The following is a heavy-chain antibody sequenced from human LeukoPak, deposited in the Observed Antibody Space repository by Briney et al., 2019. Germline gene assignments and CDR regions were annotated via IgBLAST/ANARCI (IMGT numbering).Heavy chain of an antibody. CDR1: GFTFSSYA. Sequence: GGSLRLSCAASGFTFSSYAMSWVRQAPGKGLEWVSAVSGSGGSTYYADSVKGRFTISRDNSKNTLYLQMNSLRVEDTAVYYCAKGQLLLVEFDYWGQGTLVTVSS. D-gene: IGHD2-15*01. J-gene: IGHJ4*02. CDR2: VSGSGGST. V-gene: IGHV3-23*01. CDR3: AKGQLLLVEFDY.